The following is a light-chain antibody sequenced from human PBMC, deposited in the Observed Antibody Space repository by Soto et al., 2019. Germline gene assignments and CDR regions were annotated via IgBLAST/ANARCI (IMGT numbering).Light chain of an antibody. CDR2: KAS. CDR1: QSINSW. Sequence: DIQMTQSPSTLSASVGAKVTITCRASQSINSWLAWYQQKPGKAPKLLIYKASSLESGVPSRFSGSGSGTEFSLTISSLQPDAFATYYCQQYDSESTFGQGTKVEIK. J-gene: IGKJ1*01. V-gene: IGKV1-5*03. CDR3: QQYDSEST.